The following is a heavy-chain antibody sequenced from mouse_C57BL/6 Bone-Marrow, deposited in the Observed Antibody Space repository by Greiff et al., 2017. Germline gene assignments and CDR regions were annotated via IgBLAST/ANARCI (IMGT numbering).Heavy chain of an antibody. CDR2: IYPGSGST. CDR1: GYTFTSYW. V-gene: IGHV1-55*01. J-gene: IGHJ1*03. Sequence: QVQLQQPGAELVKPGASVKMSCKASGYTFTSYWIPWVKQRPGQGLEWIGDIYPGSGSTNYNEKFKSKATMTVDPSSSTAYMQLSSLTSADSAVYYCARVILEDWYFDVWGTGTTVTVSS. CDR3: ARVILEDWYFDV. D-gene: IGHD2-4*01.